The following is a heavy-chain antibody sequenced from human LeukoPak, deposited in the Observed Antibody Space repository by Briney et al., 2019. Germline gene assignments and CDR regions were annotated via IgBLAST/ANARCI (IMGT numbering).Heavy chain of an antibody. V-gene: IGHV5-51*01. CDR1: GYSFRNYW. CDR3: ARPLEPGIAAAGTLN. J-gene: IGHJ4*02. CDR2: IYPADSDT. Sequence: GESLKISCEASGYSFRNYWIACVRLMLFKGPECIGLIYPADSDTRYSPSFQGQVTISADKSISTAYLQWSSLKASDTAMYYCARPLEPGIAAAGTLNWGQGTLVTVSS. D-gene: IGHD6-13*01.